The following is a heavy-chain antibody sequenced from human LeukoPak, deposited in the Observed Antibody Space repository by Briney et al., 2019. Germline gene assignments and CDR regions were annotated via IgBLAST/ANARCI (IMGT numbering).Heavy chain of an antibody. CDR3: ARGDSGSYYSLYFFDY. Sequence: SETLSLTCAVYGGSFSGYYWSWTRQPPGKGLEWIGEINHSGSTNYNPSLKSRVTISVDTSKNQFSLKLSSVTAADTAVYYCARGDSGSYYSLYFFDYWGQGTLVTVSS. D-gene: IGHD1-26*01. CDR1: GGSFSGYY. J-gene: IGHJ4*02. CDR2: INHSGST. V-gene: IGHV4-34*01.